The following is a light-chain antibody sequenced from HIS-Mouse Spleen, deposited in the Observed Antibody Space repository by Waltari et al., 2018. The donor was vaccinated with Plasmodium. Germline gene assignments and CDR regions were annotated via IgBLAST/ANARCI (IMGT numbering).Light chain of an antibody. CDR2: DAS. J-gene: IGKJ4*01. V-gene: IGKV1-33*01. CDR3: QQYDNLPLT. Sequence: DIQMTQSPSSLSASVGDRVTITCQASQEIRNYLNWYQQKPGKAPKLLIYDASNLETGVPSRFSGSGSGTDFTFTISSLQPEDIATYYCQQYDNLPLTFGGGTKVEIK. CDR1: QEIRNY.